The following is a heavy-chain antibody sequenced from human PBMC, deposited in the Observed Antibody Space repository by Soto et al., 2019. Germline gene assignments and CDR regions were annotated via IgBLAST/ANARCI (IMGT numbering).Heavy chain of an antibody. D-gene: IGHD2-15*01. Sequence: QVQLVQSGAEVKKPGSSVKVSCKASGGTFSSYGISWVRQAPGQGLEWMGGIIPMFGTTKYAQKFQGRLTITADESTSTAYMELSSLRSGDTAVYYCARGVVVVAASQLGLFDPWGQGTLVTVSS. V-gene: IGHV1-69*01. CDR1: GGTFSSYG. J-gene: IGHJ5*02. CDR2: IIPMFGTT. CDR3: ARGVVVVAASQLGLFDP.